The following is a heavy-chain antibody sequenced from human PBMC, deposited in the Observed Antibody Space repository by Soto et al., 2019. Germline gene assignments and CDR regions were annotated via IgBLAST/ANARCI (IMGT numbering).Heavy chain of an antibody. CDR3: ANRGSGSHFDY. D-gene: IGHD1-26*01. CDR1: GFTFSSYA. V-gene: IGHV3-23*01. J-gene: IGHJ4*02. CDR2: ISGSGTST. Sequence: TGGSLRLSCAASGFTFSSYAMSWVRQAPGKGLEWVSVISGSGTSTYYADSVKGRFTISRDNSKNTLYLQMNSLRAEDTAVYYCANRGSGSHFDYWGKGTLVTVSS.